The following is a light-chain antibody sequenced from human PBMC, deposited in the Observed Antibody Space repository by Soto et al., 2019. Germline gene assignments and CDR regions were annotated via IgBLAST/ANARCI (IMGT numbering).Light chain of an antibody. J-gene: IGKJ1*01. CDR2: GAS. Sequence: EIVMTQSPATLSVSPGERATLSCRASQSVSSNLAWYQQKPGQAPRLLIYGASTRATGIPARFSGSGSGTGFTLTISSLQSEDFAVYYCQQYNNWPQTFGQGTRWISN. V-gene: IGKV3-15*01. CDR1: QSVSSN. CDR3: QQYNNWPQT.